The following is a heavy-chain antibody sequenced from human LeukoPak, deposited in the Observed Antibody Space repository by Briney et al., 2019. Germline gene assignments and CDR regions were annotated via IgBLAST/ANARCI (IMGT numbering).Heavy chain of an antibody. D-gene: IGHD3-10*01. CDR1: GYTFTGYY. CDR2: INPNSGGT. CDR3: ARIYGSGSYSSHYYYGMDV. J-gene: IGHJ6*02. V-gene: IGHV1-2*02. Sequence: GASVKVSCKASGYTFTGYYMHWVRLAPGQGLEWMGWINPNSGGTNYAQKFQGRVTMTRDTSISTAYMELSRLRSDDTAVYYCARIYGSGSYSSHYYYGMDVWGQGTTVTVSS.